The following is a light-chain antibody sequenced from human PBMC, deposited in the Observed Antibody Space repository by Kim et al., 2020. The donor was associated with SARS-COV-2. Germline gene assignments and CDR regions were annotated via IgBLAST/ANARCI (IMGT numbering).Light chain of an antibody. CDR2: TVT. J-gene: IGKJ3*01. CDR1: QGISSY. CDR3: QQLNTYPLT. Sequence: IQLTQSPSSLSASVGDRVTITCRASQGISSYLAWYQQKPGKAPKLLIYTVTTLRSGVPSRFSGSGSGTDFTLTISSLQPEDFATYYCQQLNTYPLTFGPGTKVDIK. V-gene: IGKV1-9*01.